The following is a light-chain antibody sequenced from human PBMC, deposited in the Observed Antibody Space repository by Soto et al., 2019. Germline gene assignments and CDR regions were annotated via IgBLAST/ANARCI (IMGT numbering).Light chain of an antibody. Sequence: GGRVTITCRASQSISSWLAWYQQKPGKAPKLRIYDASSLESGVPSRFSGSGSGTEFTLTISSLQPDDFATYYCQQYNSYPITFGQGTRLEIK. CDR3: QQYNSYPIT. V-gene: IGKV1-5*01. CDR1: QSISSW. J-gene: IGKJ5*01. CDR2: DAS.